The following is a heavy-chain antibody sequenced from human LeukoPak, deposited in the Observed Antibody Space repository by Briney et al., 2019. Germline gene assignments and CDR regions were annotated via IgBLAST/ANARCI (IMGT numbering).Heavy chain of an antibody. Sequence: PSETLSLTCAVYGGSFSGYYWSWIRQPPGKGLEWIGEINHSGSTNYNPSLKSRVTISVDTSKNQFSLKLSSVTAADTAVYYCAITIAAYDYWGQGTLATVSS. CDR2: INHSGST. CDR1: GGSFSGYY. J-gene: IGHJ4*02. V-gene: IGHV4-34*01. D-gene: IGHD6-6*01. CDR3: AITIAAYDY.